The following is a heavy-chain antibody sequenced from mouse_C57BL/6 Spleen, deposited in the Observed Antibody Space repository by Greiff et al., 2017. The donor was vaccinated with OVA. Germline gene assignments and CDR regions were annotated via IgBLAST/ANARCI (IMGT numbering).Heavy chain of an antibody. CDR2: INPSTGGT. CDR1: GYSFTGYY. CDR3: ARSFCDGLRFAY. J-gene: IGHJ3*01. V-gene: IGHV1-42*01. Sequence: EVKLVESGPELVKPGASVKISCKASGYSFTGYYMNWVKQSPEKSLEWIGEINPSTGGTTYNQKFKAKATLTVDKSSSTAYMQLKSLTSEDSAVYYCARSFCDGLRFAYWGQGTLVTVSA. D-gene: IGHD2-3*01.